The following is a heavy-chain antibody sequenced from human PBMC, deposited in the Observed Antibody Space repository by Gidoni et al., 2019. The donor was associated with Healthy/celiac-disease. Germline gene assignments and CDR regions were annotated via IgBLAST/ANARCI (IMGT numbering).Heavy chain of an antibody. Sequence: QVQLQPWGAGLLKPSETLSLTCAVYGVSFSCYYWGWLRQPPGKGLEWIGEINHSGSTNYNPSLKSRVTISVDTSKNQFSLKLSSVTAADTAVYYCARGGARASFWYYYYGMDVWGQGTTVTVSS. V-gene: IGHV4-34*01. D-gene: IGHD3-3*01. CDR3: ARGGARASFWYYYYGMDV. J-gene: IGHJ6*02. CDR1: GVSFSCYY. CDR2: INHSGST.